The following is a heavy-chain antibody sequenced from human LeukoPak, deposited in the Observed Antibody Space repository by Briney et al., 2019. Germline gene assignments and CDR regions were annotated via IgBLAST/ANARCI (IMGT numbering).Heavy chain of an antibody. J-gene: IGHJ3*01. Sequence: GGCLRLSCAASGFTFSNYWMHWVRQAPGKGLVWVSRINRDGSSTDYLDSVKGRFTISRDNARNTLYLQMNSLRAEDTAVYYCARVPYVFDLWGQGTMVTVSS. CDR3: ARVPYVFDL. CDR1: GFTFSNYW. CDR2: INRDGSST. V-gene: IGHV3-74*01.